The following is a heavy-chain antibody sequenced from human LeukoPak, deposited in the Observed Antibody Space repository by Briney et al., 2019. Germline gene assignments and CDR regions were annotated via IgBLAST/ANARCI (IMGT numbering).Heavy chain of an antibody. Sequence: GGSLRLSCAASGFTFSTYAMSWVRQAPGRGLEWVSAISGSSDTSYYADSVKGRFTISRDNSKNTLYLQMNSLRAEDTAVYYCANREGGYTYDPFDYWGQGTLVTVSS. CDR1: GFTFSTYA. CDR3: ANREGGYTYDPFDY. CDR2: ISGSSDTS. J-gene: IGHJ4*02. D-gene: IGHD5-18*01. V-gene: IGHV3-23*01.